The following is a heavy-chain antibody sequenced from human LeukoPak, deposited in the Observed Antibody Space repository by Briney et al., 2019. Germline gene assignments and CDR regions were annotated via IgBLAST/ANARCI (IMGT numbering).Heavy chain of an antibody. CDR3: AKDSAYYYDSSGYSDY. CDR1: GFTFDDYA. CDR2: ISWNSGSI. D-gene: IGHD3-22*01. J-gene: IGHJ4*02. V-gene: IGHV3-9*01. Sequence: GGSLRLSCAASGFTFDDYAMHWVRQAPGKGPEWVSGISWNSGSIGYADSVKGRFTISRDNAKNSLYLQMNGLRAEDTALYYCAKDSAYYYDSSGYSDYWGQGTLVTVSS.